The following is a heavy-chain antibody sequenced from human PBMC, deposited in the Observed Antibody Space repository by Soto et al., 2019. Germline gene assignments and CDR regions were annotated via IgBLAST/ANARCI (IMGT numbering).Heavy chain of an antibody. J-gene: IGHJ6*02. CDR1: GFTVTSNY. CDR2: IYRAGAT. V-gene: IGHV3-53*01. Sequence: EVQLVESGGGLIQPGGSLRLSCAASGFTVTSNYMTWVRQAPGKGLEWVSVIYRAGATYYPDSVRGRFTASRDYSHNTLYLQMDSLRVEDTAAYYCARDSGMIRGSYGVDVWGPGTTVTVSS. CDR3: ARDSGMIRGSYGVDV. D-gene: IGHD3-10*01.